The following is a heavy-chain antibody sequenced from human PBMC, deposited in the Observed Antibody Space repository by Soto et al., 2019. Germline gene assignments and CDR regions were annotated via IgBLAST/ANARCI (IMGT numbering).Heavy chain of an antibody. D-gene: IGHD5-12*01. J-gene: IGHJ4*01. CDR3: ARIYSGYDNFYFDY. Sequence: SDTLSLTCTVSGGSISSSSYYWGWIRQPPGKGLEWIGSIYYSGSTYYNPSLKSRVTISVDTSKNQFSLKLSSVTAADTAVYYCARIYSGYDNFYFDYWGHGTLVTISS. V-gene: IGHV4-39*01. CDR2: IYYSGST. CDR1: GGSISSSSYY.